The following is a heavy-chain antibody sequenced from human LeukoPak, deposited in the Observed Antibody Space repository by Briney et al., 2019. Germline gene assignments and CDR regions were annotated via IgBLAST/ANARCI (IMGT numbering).Heavy chain of an antibody. J-gene: IGHJ5*02. D-gene: IGHD1/OR15-1a*01. Sequence: GESLKISCKGSGYSFTSYWIGWVRRLPGKGVLWLVIIYPGDCDTRYSPSFQGQVTISADKSINTSYLQWSSLKASDTAMYYCARTPTWPNIIWFDPWGQGTLVTVSS. CDR1: GYSFTSYW. CDR3: ARTPTWPNIIWFDP. V-gene: IGHV5-51*01. CDR2: IYPGDCDT.